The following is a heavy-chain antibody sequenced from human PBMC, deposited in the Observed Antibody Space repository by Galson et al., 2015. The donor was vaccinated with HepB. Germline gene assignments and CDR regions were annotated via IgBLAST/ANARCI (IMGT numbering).Heavy chain of an antibody. CDR1: GYTFTSYA. V-gene: IGHV7-4-1*02. D-gene: IGHD6-6*01. Sequence: SVKVSCKASGYTFTSYAMNWVRQAPGQGLEWMGWINTNTGNPTYAQGFTGRFVFSLDTSVSTAYLQISSLKAEDTAVYYCARDSIAARPWALDIWGQGTMVTVSS. J-gene: IGHJ3*02. CDR2: INTNTGNP. CDR3: ARDSIAARPWALDI.